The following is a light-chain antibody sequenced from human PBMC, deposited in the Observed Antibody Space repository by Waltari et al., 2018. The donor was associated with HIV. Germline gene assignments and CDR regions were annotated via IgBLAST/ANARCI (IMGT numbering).Light chain of an antibody. CDR3: QQYDNLPSVT. CDR1: QDINNF. CDR2: DAS. V-gene: IGKV1-33*01. J-gene: IGKJ4*01. Sequence: DIQMTQSPSSLSASIGDRVTITCQASQDINNFLNWYQQKPGKPPKLLISDASNLETGVPSRFSGTGSGTDFNFTITCLQPEDFATYYCQQYDNLPSVTFGGGTSVELK.